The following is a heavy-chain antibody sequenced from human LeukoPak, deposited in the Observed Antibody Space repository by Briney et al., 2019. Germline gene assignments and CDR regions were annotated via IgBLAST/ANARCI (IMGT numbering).Heavy chain of an antibody. V-gene: IGHV3-15*01. D-gene: IGHD5-18*01. Sequence: GGSLRLSCAASGFTFNNAWMSWVRLAPGKGLEWVGRIKSKTDGGAADYAAPVKGRFTISRDDSKNMVFLQMNSLKIADTALYFCATEADTAMALPKNWGQGTLVTVSS. CDR3: ATEADTAMALPKN. CDR1: GFTFNNAW. J-gene: IGHJ4*02. CDR2: IKSKTDGGAA.